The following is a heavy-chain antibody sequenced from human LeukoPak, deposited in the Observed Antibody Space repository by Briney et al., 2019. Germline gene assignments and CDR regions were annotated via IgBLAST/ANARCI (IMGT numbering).Heavy chain of an antibody. CDR3: AKGDEYSSGWFGYFDY. V-gene: IGHV3-48*03. D-gene: IGHD6-19*01. Sequence: GGSLRLSCAASGFTFSSYEMNWVRQAPGKGLEWVSYISSSGSTMYYADSVKGRFTISRDNSKNTLYLQMNSLRAEDTAVYYCAKGDEYSSGWFGYFDYWGQGTLVTVSS. J-gene: IGHJ4*02. CDR1: GFTFSSYE. CDR2: ISSSGSTM.